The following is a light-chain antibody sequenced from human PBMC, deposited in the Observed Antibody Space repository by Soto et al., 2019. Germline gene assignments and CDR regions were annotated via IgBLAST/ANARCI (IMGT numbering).Light chain of an antibody. CDR2: KAS. V-gene: IGKV1-5*03. Sequence: DIQMTQSPSSLSASVGDRVTITCRATESVSSWLAWYQQKPGKAPNLLIYKASSLQTGVPSRFSGSDSGTEFTLTIISLQPDDFGTYYCQQYNTYPWTFGQGTKVEI. J-gene: IGKJ1*01. CDR1: ESVSSW. CDR3: QQYNTYPWT.